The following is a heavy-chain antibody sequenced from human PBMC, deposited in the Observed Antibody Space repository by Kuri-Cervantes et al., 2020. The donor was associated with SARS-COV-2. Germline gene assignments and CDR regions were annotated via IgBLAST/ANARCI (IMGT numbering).Heavy chain of an antibody. CDR3: ARQMMSSITIFGVVITRNWFDP. D-gene: IGHD3-3*01. Sequence: SETLSLTCTVSGGSISSSSYYWGWIRQPPGKGLEWIGSIYYSGSTYYNPSLKSRVTISVDTSRNQPSLKLSSVTAADTAVYYCARQMMSSITIFGVVITRNWFDPWGQGTLVTVSS. J-gene: IGHJ5*02. CDR2: IYYSGST. CDR1: GGSISSSSYY. V-gene: IGHV4-39*01.